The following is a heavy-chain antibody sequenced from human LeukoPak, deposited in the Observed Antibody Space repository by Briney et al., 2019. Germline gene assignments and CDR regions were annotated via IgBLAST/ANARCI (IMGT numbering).Heavy chain of an antibody. CDR1: GGSISSSSYY. D-gene: IGHD6-13*01. CDR2: TYYSGST. V-gene: IGHV4-39*07. Sequence: SETLSLTCTVSGGSISSSSYYWGWIRQPPGKGLEWIGSTYYSGSTYYNPSLKSRVTISVDTSKNQFSLKLSSVTAADTAVYYCARGSSSSWPDYWGQGTLVTVSS. CDR3: ARGSSSSWPDY. J-gene: IGHJ4*02.